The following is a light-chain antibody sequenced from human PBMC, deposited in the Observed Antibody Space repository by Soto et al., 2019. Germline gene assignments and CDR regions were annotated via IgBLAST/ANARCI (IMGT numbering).Light chain of an antibody. CDR3: MQPLQSWT. J-gene: IGKJ1*01. Sequence: DIARTQSPLSLPVTPGEPASISCRSRQSLLHSNGYNYLDWYLQKPGHSPQLLIYLGSNRASGVPDRFSGSGSGTDFTLKISRLAAEDVGVDYCMQPLQSWTFGQGTKVDIK. V-gene: IGKV2-28*01. CDR2: LGS. CDR1: QSLLHSNGYNY.